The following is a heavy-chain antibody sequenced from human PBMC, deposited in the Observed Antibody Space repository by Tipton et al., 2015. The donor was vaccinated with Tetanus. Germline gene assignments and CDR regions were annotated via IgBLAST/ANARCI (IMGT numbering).Heavy chain of an antibody. D-gene: IGHD3-22*01. CDR1: GQSLSGHF. Sequence: TLSLTCAVSGQSLSGHFWSWVRQAPGKGLEWIGKITPRGSASYNPSLKSRVSISGDASKNQFSLKLTSVTAADTAVYYCARDRSPAYYSDYSGYVWAFDIWGQGTMVSVSS. J-gene: IGHJ3*02. CDR2: ITPRGSA. V-gene: IGHV4-34*01. CDR3: ARDRSPAYYSDYSGYVWAFDI.